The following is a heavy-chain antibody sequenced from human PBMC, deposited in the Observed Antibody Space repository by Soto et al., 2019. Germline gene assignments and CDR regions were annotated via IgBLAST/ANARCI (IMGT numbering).Heavy chain of an antibody. D-gene: IGHD3-9*01. CDR2: IYYSGST. J-gene: IGHJ6*02. Sequence: SETLSLTCTVSGGSISSYYWSWIRQPPGKGLEWIGYIYYSGSTNYNPSLKSRVTISVDTSKNQFSLKLSSVTAADTAVYYCARDLGFDILTGYSYYYYYAMDVWGQGTTVTVSS. V-gene: IGHV4-59*01. CDR1: GGSISSYY. CDR3: ARDLGFDILTGYSYYYYYAMDV.